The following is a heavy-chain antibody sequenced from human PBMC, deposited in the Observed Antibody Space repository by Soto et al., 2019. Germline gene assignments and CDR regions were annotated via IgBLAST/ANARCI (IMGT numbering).Heavy chain of an antibody. CDR3: AKHLGRYYDDTGRDALDI. V-gene: IGHV3-9*01. CDR1: GFNFDDYA. Sequence: PGGSLRLSCTASGFNFDDYAMYWVRQAPGKGLEWVSGISWNSGNRDYGESVKGRFTISRDNAKDSLFLQMNSLRPEDTALYYCAKHLGRYYDDTGRDALDIWGQGTMVTVAS. D-gene: IGHD3-22*01. CDR2: ISWNSGNR. J-gene: IGHJ3*02.